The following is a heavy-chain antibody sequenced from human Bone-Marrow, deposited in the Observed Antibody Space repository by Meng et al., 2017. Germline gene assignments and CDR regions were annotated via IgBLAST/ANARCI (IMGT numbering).Heavy chain of an antibody. D-gene: IGHD3-22*01. CDR2: IYYSGSS. Sequence: GSLRLSCTVSGGSISSYYWGWIRQPPGKGLEWIGYIYYSGSSNYNPSLKSRVTISVDTSKDQFSLKLSSVTAADTAVYYCAGSKGNYDSSGYYLYWGQGTLVTVSS. CDR1: GGSISSYY. J-gene: IGHJ4*02. CDR3: AGSKGNYDSSGYYLY. V-gene: IGHV4-59*01.